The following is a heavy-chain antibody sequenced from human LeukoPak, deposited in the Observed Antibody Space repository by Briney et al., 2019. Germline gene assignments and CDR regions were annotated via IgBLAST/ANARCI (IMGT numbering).Heavy chain of an antibody. D-gene: IGHD3-9*01. J-gene: IGHJ4*02. Sequence: GESLKISCKASGYSFTSYWIAWVRQMPGKGPEWMGIIYPDDSDTRYSPSFQGQVTISADKSINTAYLQWNSLKASDTAMYYCARQAYYNTLTGYHKGHLDYWGQGTLVTVSS. CDR2: IYPDDSDT. CDR3: ARQAYYNTLTGYHKGHLDY. V-gene: IGHV5-51*01. CDR1: GYSFTSYW.